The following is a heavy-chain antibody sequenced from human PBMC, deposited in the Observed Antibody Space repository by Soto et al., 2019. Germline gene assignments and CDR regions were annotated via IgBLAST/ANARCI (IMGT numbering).Heavy chain of an antibody. J-gene: IGHJ4*02. D-gene: IGHD3-22*01. CDR3: ARDGEYDSSGYYSHAFDY. CDR2: IYYSGST. V-gene: IGHV4-30-4*01. CDR1: GASISSGDYY. Sequence: SLSPTCPVSGASISSGDYYWSWIRQPPGKGLEWIGYIYYSGSTYYNPSLKSRVTIPVDTSKNQFSLKLSSVTAADTAVYYCARDGEYDSSGYYSHAFDYWGQGTMVTVSS.